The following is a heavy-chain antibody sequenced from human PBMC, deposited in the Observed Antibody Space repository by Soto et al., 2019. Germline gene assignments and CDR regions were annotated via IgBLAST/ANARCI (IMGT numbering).Heavy chain of an antibody. D-gene: IGHD1-26*01. J-gene: IGHJ3*02. CDR2: IYYSGST. V-gene: IGHV4-31*03. CDR3: ARGPGGATTGAFDI. CDR1: GGSISSGGYY. Sequence: SETLSLTCTVSGGSISSGGYYWSWIRQHPGKGLEWIGYIYYSGSTYYNPSLKSRVTISVDTSKNQFSLKLSSVTAADTAVYYCARGPGGATTGAFDIWGQGTMVTVSS.